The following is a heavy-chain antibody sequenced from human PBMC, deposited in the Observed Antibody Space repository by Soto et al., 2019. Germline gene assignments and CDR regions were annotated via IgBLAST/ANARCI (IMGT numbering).Heavy chain of an antibody. CDR1: VYSFTSYW. J-gene: IGHJ6*02. D-gene: IGHD6-13*01. Sequence: GESLKISCKGSVYSFTSYWIGWVRQMPVKGLEWMGLIYPGDSDTRYSPSFQGQVTISADKSISTAYLQWSSLKASDTAMYYCARRSSSCTFGMDVWGQGTTVTVSS. CDR2: IYPGDSDT. V-gene: IGHV5-51*01. CDR3: ARRSSSCTFGMDV.